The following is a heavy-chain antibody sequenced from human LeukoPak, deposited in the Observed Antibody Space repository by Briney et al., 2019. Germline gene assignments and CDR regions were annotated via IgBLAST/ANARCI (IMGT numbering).Heavy chain of an antibody. CDR1: GGSISSGSYY. CDR2: IYTSGST. J-gene: IGHJ4*02. V-gene: IGHV4-61*02. CDR3: ARESPSGSYAVDC. Sequence: SETLSLTCTVSGGSISSGSYYWSWIRQPAGKGLEWIGRIYTSGSTNYNPSLKSRVTISVDTSKNQFSLKLSSVTAADTAVYYCARESPSGSYAVDCWGQGTLVTVSS. D-gene: IGHD1-26*01.